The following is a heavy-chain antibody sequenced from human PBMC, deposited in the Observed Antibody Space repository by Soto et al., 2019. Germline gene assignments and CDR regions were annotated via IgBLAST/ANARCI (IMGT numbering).Heavy chain of an antibody. J-gene: IGHJ6*02. V-gene: IGHV1-69*13. Sequence: SVKVSCKASGGTFSSYAISWVRQAPGQGLEWMGGIISIFGTANYAQKFQGRVTITADESTNTAYMELSSLRSEDTAVYYCAREGLVLVPTTVNSDYYYYAMDVWGQGTTVTVSS. CDR3: AREGLVLVPTTVNSDYYYYAMDV. CDR1: GGTFSSYA. D-gene: IGHD2-2*01. CDR2: IISIFGTA.